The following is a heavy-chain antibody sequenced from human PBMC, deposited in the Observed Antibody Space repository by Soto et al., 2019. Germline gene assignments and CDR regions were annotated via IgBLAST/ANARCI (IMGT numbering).Heavy chain of an antibody. CDR3: ARHGFTMVRGAFDY. Sequence: SETLSLTCTVSGGSISSGDYYWSWIRQPPGKGLEWIGYIYYSGSTYYNPSLKSRVTISVDTSKNQFSLKLSSVTAADTAVYYCARHGFTMVRGAFDYWGQGTLVTVSS. D-gene: IGHD3-10*01. CDR2: IYYSGST. J-gene: IGHJ4*02. CDR1: GGSISSGDYY. V-gene: IGHV4-30-4*01.